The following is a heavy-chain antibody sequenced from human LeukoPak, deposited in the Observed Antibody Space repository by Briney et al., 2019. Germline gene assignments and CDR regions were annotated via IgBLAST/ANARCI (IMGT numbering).Heavy chain of an antibody. CDR3: ARGRWDETLDYDFWSRGPEYYYMDV. CDR1: GYTFPSYD. CDR2: MNPNSGNT. Sequence: ASVKVSCKASGYTFPSYDINLVRQATGQGLEWMGWMNPNSGNTGYAQKFQGRVTITRNTSISTAYMEVSSLRSEDTAVYYCARGRWDETLDYDFWSRGPEYYYMDVWGKGTTVTVSS. V-gene: IGHV1-8*03. D-gene: IGHD3-3*01. J-gene: IGHJ6*03.